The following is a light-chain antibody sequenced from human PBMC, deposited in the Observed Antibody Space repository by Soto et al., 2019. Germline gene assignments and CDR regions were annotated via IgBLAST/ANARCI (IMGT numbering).Light chain of an antibody. V-gene: IGLV2-23*02. Sequence: QSALTQPASVSGSTGQSITISCTGTSSDVGSYNLVSWYQQHPGKAPKLIIYEVSKRPSGVSNRFSGSKSGNTASLTISGLQAEDEADYYCCSYAGSSSWVFGGGTKLTVL. CDR3: CSYAGSSSWV. J-gene: IGLJ3*02. CDR1: SSDVGSYNL. CDR2: EVS.